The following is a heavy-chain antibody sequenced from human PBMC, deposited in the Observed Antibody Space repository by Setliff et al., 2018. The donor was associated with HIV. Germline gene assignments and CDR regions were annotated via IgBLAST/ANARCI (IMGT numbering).Heavy chain of an antibody. D-gene: IGHD7-27*01. CDR3: ARDLHWAFDY. V-gene: IGHV3-74*01. Sequence: GGSLRLSCAASGFTFSDYWMHWVRQVPGKGLVWVSRINSDGSTTNYADSVRGRFTISRDNAKNTLYLQMNSLRAEDAAVYYCARDLHWAFDYWGQGILVTVSS. J-gene: IGHJ4*02. CDR1: GFTFSDYW. CDR2: INSDGSTT.